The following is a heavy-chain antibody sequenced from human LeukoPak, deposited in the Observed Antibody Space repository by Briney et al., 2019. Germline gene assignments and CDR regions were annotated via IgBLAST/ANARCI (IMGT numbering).Heavy chain of an antibody. CDR2: IIPFHGRT. J-gene: IGHJ4*02. D-gene: IGHD6-13*01. CDR1: GGTFTSYA. Sequence: ASVKVSCKASGGTFTSYAISWVRQAPGQGLELMGRIIPFHGRTNYAQKFQGRGTITADKSTSTAFMEMSRLRYGNRAVYYGARLAFESLIAAAGGAPDYWGQGTLVTVSS. CDR3: ARLAFESLIAAAGGAPDY. V-gene: IGHV1-69*04.